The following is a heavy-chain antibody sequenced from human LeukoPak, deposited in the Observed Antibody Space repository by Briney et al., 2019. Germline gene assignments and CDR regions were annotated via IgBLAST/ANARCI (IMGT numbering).Heavy chain of an antibody. CDR3: ARDPYSGNYGAYYYYYMDV. J-gene: IGHJ6*03. D-gene: IGHD1-26*01. Sequence: GGSLRLSCAASGFTFSSYSMNWVRQAPGKVLEWVSYISSSSSTIYYADSVKGRFTISRDNAKNSLYLQMNSLRAEDTAVYFCARDPYSGNYGAYYYYYMDVWGKGTTVTISS. V-gene: IGHV3-48*04. CDR2: ISSSSSTI. CDR1: GFTFSSYS.